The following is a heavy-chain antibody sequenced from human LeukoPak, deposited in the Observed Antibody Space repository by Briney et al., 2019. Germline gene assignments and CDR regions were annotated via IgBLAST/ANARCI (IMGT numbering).Heavy chain of an antibody. CDR3: TSVRDPRTVTTYSPYDY. CDR2: INPNSGGT. CDR1: GYTFTDYC. Sequence: ASVKVSCKASGYTFTDYCMHWVRQAPGQGLEWMGWINPNSGGTNYAQKFQGRVTMTRDTSISTAYMELSRLRSDDTAVYYCTSVRDPRTVTTYSPYDYWGQGTLVTVSS. D-gene: IGHD4-17*01. V-gene: IGHV1-2*02. J-gene: IGHJ4*02.